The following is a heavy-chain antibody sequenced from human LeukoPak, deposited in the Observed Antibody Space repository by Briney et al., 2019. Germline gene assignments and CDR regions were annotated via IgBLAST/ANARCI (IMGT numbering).Heavy chain of an antibody. CDR2: INWNGGST. V-gene: IGHV3-20*04. D-gene: IGHD6-19*01. CDR1: GFTFSSYS. Sequence: GGSLRLSCAASGFTFSSYSMNWVRQAPGKGLEWVSGINWNGGSTGYADSVKGRFTISRDNAKNSLYLQMNSLRAEDTALYYCARAVVAVAGTGGAFDIWGQGTMVTVSS. J-gene: IGHJ3*02. CDR3: ARAVVAVAGTGGAFDI.